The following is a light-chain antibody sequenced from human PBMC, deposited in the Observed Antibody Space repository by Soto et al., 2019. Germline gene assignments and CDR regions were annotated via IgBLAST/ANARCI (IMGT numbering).Light chain of an antibody. V-gene: IGKV1-12*01. J-gene: IGKJ4*01. CDR3: QQSVNFFPT. Sequence: DLQMTQSPSSVSASVGDRVIITCRASHRISNWLAWYQQKPGKAPKLLISAASNLQRGVPSRFSDSGSETDLTLTISSLVPEDFASYYCQQSVNFFPTFGGGTKVEMK. CDR2: AAS. CDR1: HRISNW.